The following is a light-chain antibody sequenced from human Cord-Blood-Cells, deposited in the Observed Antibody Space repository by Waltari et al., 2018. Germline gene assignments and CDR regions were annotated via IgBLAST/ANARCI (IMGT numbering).Light chain of an antibody. CDR2: DVS. Sequence: QSPLTQPASVSGSPGQSITISCTGTSSDVGGYNYFSWYQQHPGKAPKLMIYDVSNRPSGVSNRFSGSKSGNTASLTISGLQAEDEADYYCSSYTSSSTYVFGTGTKVTVL. J-gene: IGLJ1*01. CDR1: SSDVGGYNY. V-gene: IGLV2-14*01. CDR3: SSYTSSSTYV.